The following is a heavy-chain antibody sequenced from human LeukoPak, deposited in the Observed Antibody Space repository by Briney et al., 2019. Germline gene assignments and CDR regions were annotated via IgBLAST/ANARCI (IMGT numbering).Heavy chain of an antibody. Sequence: PGGSLRLSCAASGFTFDDYAMHWVRQAPGKGLEWVSGISWNSDSIGSADSVKGRFTISRDNAKNSLYLQMNSLRTEDTALYYCAKDIKSRVLRFPCDYWGQGTLVTVSS. V-gene: IGHV3-9*01. J-gene: IGHJ4*02. D-gene: IGHD3-3*01. CDR1: GFTFDDYA. CDR3: AKDIKSRVLRFPCDY. CDR2: ISWNSDSI.